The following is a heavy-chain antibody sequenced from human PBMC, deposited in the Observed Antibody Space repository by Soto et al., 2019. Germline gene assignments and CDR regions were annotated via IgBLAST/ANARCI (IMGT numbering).Heavy chain of an antibody. CDR3: ARDPSVVTPS. Sequence: SGGSLRLSCAASGFTFSSYSMNWVRQAPGKGLEWISYISGSSSTIYYADSVKGRFTISRDNARNSLYLQMNSLRDEDTAVYYCARDPSVVTPSWGQGTLVTVPS. CDR1: GFTFSSYS. CDR2: ISGSSSTI. V-gene: IGHV3-48*02. D-gene: IGHD2-15*01. J-gene: IGHJ4*02.